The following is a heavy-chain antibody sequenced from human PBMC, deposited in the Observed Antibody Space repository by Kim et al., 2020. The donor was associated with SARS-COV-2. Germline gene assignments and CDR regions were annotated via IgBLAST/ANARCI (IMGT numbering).Heavy chain of an antibody. CDR1: GFTVSSNY. J-gene: IGHJ5*02. CDR3: ARVRGRADVLRFLEWAGGGWFDP. Sequence: GGSLRLSCAASGFTVSSNYMSWVRQAPGKGLEWVSVIYSGGSTYYADSVKGRFTISRDNSKNTLYLQMNSLRAEDTAVYYCARVRGRADVLRFLEWAGGGWFDPWGQGTLVTVSS. D-gene: IGHD3-3*01. V-gene: IGHV3-53*01. CDR2: IYSGGST.